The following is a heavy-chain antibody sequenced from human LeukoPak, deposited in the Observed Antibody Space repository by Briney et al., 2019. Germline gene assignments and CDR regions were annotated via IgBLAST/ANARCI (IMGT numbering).Heavy chain of an antibody. D-gene: IGHD3-3*01. CDR1: GGSIRSGAYY. CDR2: IYYSGST. CDR3: AREGRFLPGPGYFDY. Sequence: SQTLSLTCTVSGGSIRSGAYYWSCVRQPPGKGLEWIGYIYYSGSTYYNPSLKSRVTISVDTSKNQFSLKLSSVTAADTAVYYCAREGRFLPGPGYFDYWGQGTLVTVSS. V-gene: IGHV4-30-4*01. J-gene: IGHJ4*02.